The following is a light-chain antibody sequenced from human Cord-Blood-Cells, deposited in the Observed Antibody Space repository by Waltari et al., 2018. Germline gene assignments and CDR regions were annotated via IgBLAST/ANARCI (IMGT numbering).Light chain of an antibody. V-gene: IGKV3-11*01. J-gene: IGKJ5*01. CDR3: QQRSNWLT. CDR1: QSVSSY. CDR2: DAS. Sequence: DIVLKQSPATLSLSPCERATHSCRTSQSVSSYLAWYQQKPGDAPRLLIYDASNKATGIPARFSGSGSGTDFPLTISILDPEDFAVYYCQQRSNWLTFGQGTRLEIK.